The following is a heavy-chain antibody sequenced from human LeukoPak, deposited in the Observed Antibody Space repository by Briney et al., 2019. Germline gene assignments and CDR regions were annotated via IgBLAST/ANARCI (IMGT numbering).Heavy chain of an antibody. CDR3: AKDVRVGGGGMDV. J-gene: IGHJ6*02. CDR2: ISSSGANA. Sequence: GGSLRLSCAASGFTFNNYAMNWVRQAPGTGLEGVSLISSSGANAYYVDSVKGRFTISRDNSRNTVSLQMNSLRGEDTAVYYCAKDVRVGGGGMDVWGQGTPVTVSS. V-gene: IGHV3-23*01. D-gene: IGHD1-26*01. CDR1: GFTFNNYA.